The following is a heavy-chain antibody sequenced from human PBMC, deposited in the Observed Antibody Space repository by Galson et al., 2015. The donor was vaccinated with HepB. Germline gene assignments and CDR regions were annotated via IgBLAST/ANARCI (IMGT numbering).Heavy chain of an antibody. V-gene: IGHV4-39*01. CDR1: GGSISSSAFY. Sequence: QVQLQESGPGLVKPSETLSLTCTVSGGSISSSAFYWGWIRQPPGKGLEWIGSIYYSGSTYYNPSLKSRVTISVDTSKNQFSLKLSSVTAADTTVYYCARHRRNYYGSGSPNWFDPWGQGTLVTVSS. CDR2: IYYSGST. CDR3: ARHRRNYYGSGSPNWFDP. J-gene: IGHJ5*02. D-gene: IGHD3-10*01.